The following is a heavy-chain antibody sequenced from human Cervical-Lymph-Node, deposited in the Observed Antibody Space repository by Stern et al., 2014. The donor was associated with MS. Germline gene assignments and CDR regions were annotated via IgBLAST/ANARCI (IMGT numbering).Heavy chain of an antibody. J-gene: IGHJ4*02. CDR2: INPSGDST. CDR3: ARGQRYFDY. Sequence: QVKLGESGPEVKKTGASVKLSCKAPGYTFTSSSMHWVRQAPGQGLEWMGIINPSGDSTTYAPKFQGRVTMTRDTSSSTVYMELSSLGSEDTAVYYCARGQRYFDYWGQGTLVTVSS. V-gene: IGHV1-46*01. CDR1: GYTFTSSS.